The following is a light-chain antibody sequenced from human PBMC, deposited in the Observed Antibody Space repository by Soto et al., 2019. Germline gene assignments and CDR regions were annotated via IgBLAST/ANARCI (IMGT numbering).Light chain of an antibody. CDR1: QGISNY. CDR3: QKYNSAPPLT. V-gene: IGKV1-27*01. CDR2: AAS. J-gene: IGKJ4*01. Sequence: DIQMTQSPSSLSASVGDRVSITCRASQGISNYLAWYQQKPGKVPKLLIYAASTLQSGVPSRFSGSGSGTDFTLTISSLQPEDVATYYCQKYNSAPPLTFGGGTKVEIK.